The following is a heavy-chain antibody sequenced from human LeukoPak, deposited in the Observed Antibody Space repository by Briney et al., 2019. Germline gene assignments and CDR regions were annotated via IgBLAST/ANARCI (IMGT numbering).Heavy chain of an antibody. J-gene: IGHJ6*02. Sequence: GASVKVSCKASGYTFTSYYMHWVRQAPGQGLEWMGIINPSGGSTSYAQKFQGRVTTTRDTSTSTVYMELSSLRSEDTAVYYCARDLAVLFGELMSGGGDYYGMDVWGQGTTVTVSS. CDR1: GYTFTSYY. D-gene: IGHD3-10*02. CDR2: INPSGGST. V-gene: IGHV1-46*01. CDR3: ARDLAVLFGELMSGGGDYYGMDV.